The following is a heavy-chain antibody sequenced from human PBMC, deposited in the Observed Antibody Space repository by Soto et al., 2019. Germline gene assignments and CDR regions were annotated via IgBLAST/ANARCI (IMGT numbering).Heavy chain of an antibody. Sequence: ETLSLTCSVSVGSITTTSSYWALIRQPPGKGLEWIGTIYYSGNTYYNPSLKSRVTIPVATSKRQFSLNLTSVTAADTAVYYCASGASTTMFVWFDPWGQGTLVTVSS. CDR2: IYYSGNT. V-gene: IGHV4-39*01. D-gene: IGHD1-1*01. CDR1: VGSITTTSSY. CDR3: ASGASTTMFVWFDP. J-gene: IGHJ5*02.